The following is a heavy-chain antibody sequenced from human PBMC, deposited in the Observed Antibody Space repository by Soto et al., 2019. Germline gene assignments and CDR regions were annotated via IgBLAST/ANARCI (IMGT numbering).Heavy chain of an antibody. V-gene: IGHV3-23*01. CDR2: ISGSGGST. D-gene: IGHD2-2*01. Sequence: EVQLLESGGGLVQPGGSLRLSCAASGFTFRSYAMSWVRQAPGKVLEWVSAISGSGGSTYYADSVKGRFTISRDNSKNTLYLQMNSLRAEYTAVYYCAKGRVYWSSTSCYVGSDYWGQGTLVTVSS. CDR3: AKGRVYWSSTSCYVGSDY. CDR1: GFTFRSYA. J-gene: IGHJ4*02.